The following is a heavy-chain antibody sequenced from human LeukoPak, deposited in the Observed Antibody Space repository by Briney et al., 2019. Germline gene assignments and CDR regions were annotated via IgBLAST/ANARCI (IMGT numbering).Heavy chain of an antibody. J-gene: IGHJ4*02. Sequence: ASVKVSCKASGYTFTGYYMHWVRQAPGQGLEWMGWINPNSGGTNYAQKFQGRVTMSRDTSISTAYMELSRLRSDDTAVYYCAIGYCSAGSCYAVFDYWGQGTLVTVSS. V-gene: IGHV1-2*02. D-gene: IGHD2-15*01. CDR3: AIGYCSAGSCYAVFDY. CDR2: INPNSGGT. CDR1: GYTFTGYY.